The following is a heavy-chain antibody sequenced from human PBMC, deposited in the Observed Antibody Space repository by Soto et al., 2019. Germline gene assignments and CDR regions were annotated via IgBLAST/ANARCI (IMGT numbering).Heavy chain of an antibody. V-gene: IGHV1-69*01. CDR1: GGTFSTYA. CDR3: ARGVGAYYIDY. D-gene: IGHD1-26*01. CDR2: IIPIFGTT. Sequence: QVQLVQSGAEVKKPGSSVKVSCKASGGTFSTYAITWVRQAPGQGLEWLGGIIPIFGTTDYARKFQGRVTITAAESTSTVLIELSSLTSADTAVYDCARGVGAYYIDYWGQGTLVTVSS. J-gene: IGHJ4*02.